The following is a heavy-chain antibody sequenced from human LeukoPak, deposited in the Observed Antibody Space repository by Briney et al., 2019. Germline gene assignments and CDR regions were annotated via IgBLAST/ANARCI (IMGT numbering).Heavy chain of an antibody. CDR3: ARGGMTTVTMPLQIDY. J-gene: IGHJ4*02. Sequence: GRTLRLSCAASGFPFSSYGMHWVRQAPGKGLEWVAVISYDGSNKYYADSVKGRFTISRDNSKNTLYLQMNSLRAEDTAVYYCARGGMTTVTMPLQIDYWGQGTLVTVSS. CDR2: ISYDGSNK. CDR1: GFPFSSYG. D-gene: IGHD4-11*01. V-gene: IGHV3-30*19.